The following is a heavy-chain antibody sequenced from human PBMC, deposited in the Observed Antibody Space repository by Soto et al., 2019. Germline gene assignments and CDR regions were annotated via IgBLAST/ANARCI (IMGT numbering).Heavy chain of an antibody. CDR3: GRLWSTAVVSRDAFDI. Sequence: QLQLQESGPGLVKPSETLSLTCTVSGGSISSSSHYWGWIRQPPGKGLEWIGSIHYSGSTYYNPSLKSRVTISVDTSKNQFSLKESSVTAADTAVYYCGRLWSTAVVSRDAFDIWGQGTMVTVSS. CDR2: IHYSGST. V-gene: IGHV4-39*01. CDR1: GGSISSSSHY. D-gene: IGHD5-18*01. J-gene: IGHJ3*02.